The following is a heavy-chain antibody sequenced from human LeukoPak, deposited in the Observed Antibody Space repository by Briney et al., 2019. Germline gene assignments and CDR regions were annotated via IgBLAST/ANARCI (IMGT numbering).Heavy chain of an antibody. Sequence: RGSLRLSCAASGFTFSSYSMNWVRQAPGKGLEWVSSISRRSRHLYYAGSVKGRFTISRDNAKNSLYLQMNSLRAEDMAVYYCVRDLMGAGGTTAYFHHWGQGTLVTVSS. CDR3: VRDLMGAGGTTAYFHH. V-gene: IGHV3-21*01. J-gene: IGHJ1*01. CDR1: GFTFSSYS. CDR2: ISRRSRHL. D-gene: IGHD1-1*01.